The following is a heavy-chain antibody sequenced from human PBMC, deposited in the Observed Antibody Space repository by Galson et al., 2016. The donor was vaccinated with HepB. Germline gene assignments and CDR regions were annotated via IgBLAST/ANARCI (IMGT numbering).Heavy chain of an antibody. V-gene: IGHV3-15*01. CDR3: TTLPYLDYFDC. CDR2: MKSRTDGEAA. J-gene: IGHJ4*02. CDR1: GFSFTNAW. Sequence: SLRLSCAASGFSFTNAWMSWVRQAPGKGLEWVGRMKSRTDGEAADYAAPVKRRFTITSVDSKNTLYLQMNSQKTEDTALYYCTTLPYLDYFDCWGQGTLVTVSS. D-gene: IGHD2-21*01.